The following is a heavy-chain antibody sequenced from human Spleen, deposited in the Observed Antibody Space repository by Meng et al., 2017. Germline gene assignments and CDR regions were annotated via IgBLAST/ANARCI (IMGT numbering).Heavy chain of an antibody. CDR3: ASVRVTMVRGVITWNEFDY. J-gene: IGHJ4*02. D-gene: IGHD3-10*01. Sequence: GESLKISCAASGVTFSSYAMTWVRQAPGKGLEWVSSISSSSSYIYYADSVKGRFTISRDNAKNSLYLQMNSLRAEDTAVYYCASVRVTMVRGVITWNEFDYWGQGTLVTVSS. CDR1: GVTFSSYA. V-gene: IGHV3-21*04. CDR2: ISSSSSYI.